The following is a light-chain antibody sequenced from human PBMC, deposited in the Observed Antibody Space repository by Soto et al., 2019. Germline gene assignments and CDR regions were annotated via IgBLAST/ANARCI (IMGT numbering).Light chain of an antibody. J-gene: IGKJ4*01. CDR2: RAS. CDR1: QNIYSN. V-gene: IGKV3-15*01. CDR3: QQYGSSHLT. Sequence: IVMTQSPATLSVSPGESATLSCRASQNIYSNIAWYQQRPGQAPRLLIYRASTRAPGVPARFSGSGSGTDFTLTISSLQSEDFAVYYCQQYGSSHLTFGGGTKVDIK.